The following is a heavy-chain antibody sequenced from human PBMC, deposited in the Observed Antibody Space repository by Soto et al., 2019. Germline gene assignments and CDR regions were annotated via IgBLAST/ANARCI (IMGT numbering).Heavy chain of an antibody. CDR3: ARGGTSGWLKGAYDV. CDR1: GGTLNKHA. CDR2: IIPMFGIP. J-gene: IGHJ3*01. D-gene: IGHD6-13*01. V-gene: IGHV1-69*01. Sequence: QVQLVQSGAEVKKPGSSVKVSCKASGGTLNKHAITWVRRAPGQGLEWLGGIIPMFGIPNYPQKFQGRVTITADDSTKTSHMELHSLTSDDTAVYYCARGGTSGWLKGAYDVWGQGTMVTVSS.